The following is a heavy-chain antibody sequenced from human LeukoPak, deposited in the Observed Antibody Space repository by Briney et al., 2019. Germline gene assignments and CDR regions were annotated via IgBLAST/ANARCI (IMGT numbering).Heavy chain of an antibody. V-gene: IGHV4-59*12. Sequence: SETLSLTCTVSGGSISSYYWSWIRQPPGKGLEWIGYIYYSGSTYYNPSLKSRVTISVDTSKNQFSLKLSSVTAADTAVYYCARRQGHSADDAFDIWGQGTMVTVSS. CDR3: ARRQGHSADDAFDI. J-gene: IGHJ3*02. CDR2: IYYSGST. CDR1: GGSISSYY. D-gene: IGHD3-10*01.